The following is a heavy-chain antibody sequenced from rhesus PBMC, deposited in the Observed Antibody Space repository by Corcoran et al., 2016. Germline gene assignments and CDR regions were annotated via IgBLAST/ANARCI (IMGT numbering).Heavy chain of an antibody. CDR2: VYGSRGTT. Sequence: QVQLQESGPGVVKPSENLSLTCAVSGGSINSDYDWSWIRQLPGEGREWIGYVYGSRGTTNYTPSLKNRVTISKDASKNQFSLKLSSVTAADTAVYYCARVFSYWGQGVLVTVSS. D-gene: IGHD2-27*01. CDR3: ARVFSY. CDR1: GGSINSDYD. J-gene: IGHJ4*01. V-gene: IGHV4-76*01.